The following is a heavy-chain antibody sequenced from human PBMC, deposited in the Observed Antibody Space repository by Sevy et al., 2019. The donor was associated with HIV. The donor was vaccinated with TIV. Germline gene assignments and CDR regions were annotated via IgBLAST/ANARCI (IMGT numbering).Heavy chain of an antibody. D-gene: IGHD6-13*01. CDR2: IFQSGAT. CDR3: ARGRVGDSSSWYGAFDV. V-gene: IGHV4-30-2*01. J-gene: IGHJ3*01. CDR1: GGSINSGGYS. Sequence: SETLSLTCAVSGGSINSGGYSWSWIRQPPGKGLEWIGYIFQSGATYNVPSLQNRASISVDMSKNQFSLNLRSVTAADTAVYYCARGRVGDSSSWYGAFDVWGQGTMVTVSS.